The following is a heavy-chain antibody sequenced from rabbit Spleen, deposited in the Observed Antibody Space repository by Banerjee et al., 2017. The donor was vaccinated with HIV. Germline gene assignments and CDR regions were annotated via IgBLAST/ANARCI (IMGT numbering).Heavy chain of an antibody. J-gene: IGHJ3*01. D-gene: IGHD1-1*01. Sequence: QEQLVESGGGLVKPGASLTLTCTASGFSFSSSYFMCWVRQAPGKGLEWIACIYTGSGSTYYASWAKGRFTISKTSSTTVTLQMTSLTAADTATYFCARRASSSAWSIDLWGQGTLVTVS. V-gene: IGHV1S45*01. CDR1: GFSFSSSYF. CDR2: IYTGSGST. CDR3: ARRASSSAWSIDL.